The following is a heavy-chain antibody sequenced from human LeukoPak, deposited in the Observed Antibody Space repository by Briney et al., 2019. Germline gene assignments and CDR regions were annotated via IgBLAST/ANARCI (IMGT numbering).Heavy chain of an antibody. Sequence: SETLSLTCTVSGGSISSYYWSWIRQPPGKGLEWIGYIYYSGSTNYNPSLKSRVTISVDTSKNQFSLKLSSVTAADTAVYYCASPGTYYYDSYSAFDIWGQGTMVTVSS. CDR1: GGSISSYY. D-gene: IGHD3-22*01. J-gene: IGHJ3*02. V-gene: IGHV4-59*08. CDR3: ASPGTYYYDSYSAFDI. CDR2: IYYSGST.